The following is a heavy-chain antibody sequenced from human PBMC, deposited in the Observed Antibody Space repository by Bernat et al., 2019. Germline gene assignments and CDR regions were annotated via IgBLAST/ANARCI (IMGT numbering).Heavy chain of an antibody. Sequence: QVQLQESGPGLVKPSETLSLTCSVSVGSISSSNYCWGWIHQSPGKGLEWIGNFYYGGSTHYNPSLKSRVIISVDASKNQFSLELSSVTAADTALYYCARRTRGGYNWYFDYWGQGILVTVSS. D-gene: IGHD5-24*01. CDR1: VGSISSSNYC. J-gene: IGHJ4*02. V-gene: IGHV4-39*01. CDR3: ARRTRGGYNWYFDY. CDR2: FYYGGST.